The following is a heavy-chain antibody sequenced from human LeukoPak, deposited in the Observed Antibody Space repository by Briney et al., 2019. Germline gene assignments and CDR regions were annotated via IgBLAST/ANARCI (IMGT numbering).Heavy chain of an antibody. CDR3: ARGLYSGYGFGAFDI. V-gene: IGHV3-21*01. CDR1: GFTFSSYS. D-gene: IGHD5-12*01. CDR2: ISSSSSYI. J-gene: IGHJ3*02. Sequence: GGSLRLSCAASGFTFSSYSMNWVRQAPGKGLEWVSSISSSSSYIYYADSVKGRFTISRDNAKNSLYLQMNSLRAEDTAVYYCARGLYSGYGFGAFDIWGQGTMVTVSS.